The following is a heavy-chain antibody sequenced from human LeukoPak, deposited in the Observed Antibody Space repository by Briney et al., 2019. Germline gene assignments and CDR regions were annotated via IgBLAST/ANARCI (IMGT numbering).Heavy chain of an antibody. J-gene: IGHJ6*02. V-gene: IGHV3-23*01. CDR1: GFTFSSYA. Sequence: GGSLRLSCAASGFTFSSYAMSWVRQAPGKGLEWVSAISGSGGSTYYADSVKGRFTISRDNSKNTLYLQMNSLRAEDTAVYYCAKGYSSSPYYAMDVWGQGTTVTVS. CDR2: ISGSGGST. D-gene: IGHD6-13*01. CDR3: AKGYSSSPYYAMDV.